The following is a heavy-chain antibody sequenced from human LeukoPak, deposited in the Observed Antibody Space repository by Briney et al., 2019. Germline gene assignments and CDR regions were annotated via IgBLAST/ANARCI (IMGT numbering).Heavy chain of an antibody. CDR2: INHSGST. J-gene: IGHJ6*03. CDR3: ARVVSGPPTNYYHYYMDV. Sequence: PSETLSLTCAVYGGSFSGYYWSWIRQPPGKGLEWIGEINHSGSTNYNPSPKSRVTISVDTSKNQFSLKLSSVTAADTAVYYCARVVSGPPTNYYHYYMDVWGKGTTVTVSS. D-gene: IGHD3-3*01. V-gene: IGHV4-34*01. CDR1: GGSFSGYY.